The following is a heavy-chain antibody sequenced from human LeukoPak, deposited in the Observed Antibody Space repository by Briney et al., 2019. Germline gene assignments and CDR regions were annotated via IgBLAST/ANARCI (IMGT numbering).Heavy chain of an antibody. V-gene: IGHV5-51*01. Sequence: GESLKISCKTSGYRFTDYWIGWVRQMPGKGLEWMGIIYPDDSDTKYSPSFQGQVTISADKSITTAYLQWSSLKASDTAIYYCARPGTMGTPDGFDIWGQGTMVTVSS. D-gene: IGHD5-18*01. CDR1: GYRFTDYW. CDR2: IYPDDSDT. CDR3: ARPGTMGTPDGFDI. J-gene: IGHJ3*02.